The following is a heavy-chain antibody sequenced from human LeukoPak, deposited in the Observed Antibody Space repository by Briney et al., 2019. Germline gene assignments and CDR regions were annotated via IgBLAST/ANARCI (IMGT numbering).Heavy chain of an antibody. CDR1: GGTFSSYA. D-gene: IGHD3-22*01. CDR2: IIPIFGTA. Sequence: SVKVSCKASGGTFSSYAISWVRQAPGQGLEWMGGIIPIFGTANYAQKFQGRVTITTDESTSTAYMELSSLRSEDTAVYYCAAAEKDSSERDAFDIWGQGTMVTVSS. V-gene: IGHV1-69*05. CDR3: AAAEKDSSERDAFDI. J-gene: IGHJ3*02.